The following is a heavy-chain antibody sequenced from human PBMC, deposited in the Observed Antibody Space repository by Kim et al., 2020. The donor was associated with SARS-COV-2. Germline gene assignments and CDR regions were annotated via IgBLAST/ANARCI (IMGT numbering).Heavy chain of an antibody. Sequence: GGSLRLSCAASGFTLNNHDINWFRQPPGKGLEWVSYISGIGITYYTADAQDGFTTSRKNYNNTMYQQMNNLRPKDTTAYYYAKGDVAHWGQGSHVTGTS. D-gene: IGHD2-15*01. CDR3: AKGDVAH. J-gene: IGHJ4*02. CDR1: GFTLNNHD. V-gene: IGHV3-23*01. CDR2: ISGIGIT.